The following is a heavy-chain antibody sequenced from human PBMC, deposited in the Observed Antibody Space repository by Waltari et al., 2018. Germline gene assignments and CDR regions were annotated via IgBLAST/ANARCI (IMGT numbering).Heavy chain of an antibody. CDR1: GIIFSNYW. J-gene: IGHJ4*02. CDR2: IKEDGSEK. D-gene: IGHD1-26*01. CDR3: AKGGGPHY. Sequence: EVRLVESGGGLVQPGGSLRLSCAASGIIFSNYWMSWVRQPPGKGREGVADIKEDGSEKYYVDSVKGRLTISRDNAKNAVYLQMSNLRVDDTAVYYCAKGGGPHYWGQGTLVTVSS. V-gene: IGHV3-7*01.